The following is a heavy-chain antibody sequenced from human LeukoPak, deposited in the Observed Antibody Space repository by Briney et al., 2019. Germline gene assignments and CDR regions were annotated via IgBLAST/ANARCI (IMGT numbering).Heavy chain of an antibody. CDR1: GYTFTSYG. CDR3: ARDLAGIVGVTAWFDP. Sequence: ASVKVSCKASGYTFTSYGISWVRQAPGQGLEWMGWISVYNGNTNYAQKFQGRVTMTTDTSTNTVYMELRSLRFDDTAVCYCARDLAGIVGVTAWFDPWGQGTLVTVSS. V-gene: IGHV1-18*01. CDR2: ISVYNGNT. D-gene: IGHD1-26*01. J-gene: IGHJ5*02.